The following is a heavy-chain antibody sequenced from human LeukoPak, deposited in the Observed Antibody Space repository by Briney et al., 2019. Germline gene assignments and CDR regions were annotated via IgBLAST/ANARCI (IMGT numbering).Heavy chain of an antibody. CDR3: AGIYCSGGSCYFDY. V-gene: IGHV4-39*01. Sequence: PSETLSLTCIVSGGSISSNSYYWGWIRQPPGKGLEWIGIIYYSGSTYYNPSLKSRVTISLDTSKNQFSLRLSSVTAADTAVYYCAGIYCSGGSCYFDYWGQGTLVTVSS. D-gene: IGHD2-15*01. J-gene: IGHJ4*03. CDR1: GGSISSNSYY. CDR2: IYYSGST.